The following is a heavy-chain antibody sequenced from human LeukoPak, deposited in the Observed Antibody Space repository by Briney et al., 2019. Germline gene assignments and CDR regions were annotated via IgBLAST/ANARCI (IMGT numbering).Heavy chain of an antibody. J-gene: IGHJ3*02. Sequence: TGGSLRLSCAGSGFTFGDYAMHWVRQPPGKGLEWVSGINYDSDTLGYADSVKGRFTISRDNARNSLFLQMNSLRPGDSATYYCVKALFHDNGLDDAFDIWGQGTMVVVSS. CDR1: GFTFGDYA. CDR2: INYDSDTL. D-gene: IGHD2-8*01. CDR3: VKALFHDNGLDDAFDI. V-gene: IGHV3-9*01.